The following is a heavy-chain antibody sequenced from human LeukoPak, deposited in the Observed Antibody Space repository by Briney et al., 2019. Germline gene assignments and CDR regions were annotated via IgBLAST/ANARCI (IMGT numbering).Heavy chain of an antibody. Sequence: PGGSLRLSCAASGFTFSSYGMHWVRQAPGKGLEWVAFIRYDGSNKYYADSVKGRFTISRDNSKNTLYLQMNGLRAEDTAVYYCAKDGFYDFWSGTTHAFDIWGQGTMVTVSS. CDR3: AKDGFYDFWSGTTHAFDI. V-gene: IGHV3-30*02. J-gene: IGHJ3*02. CDR1: GFTFSSYG. D-gene: IGHD3-3*01. CDR2: IRYDGSNK.